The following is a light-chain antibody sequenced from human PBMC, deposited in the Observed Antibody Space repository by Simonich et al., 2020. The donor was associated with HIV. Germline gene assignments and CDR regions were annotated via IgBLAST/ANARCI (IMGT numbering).Light chain of an antibody. CDR3: QQRSGWPPIT. CDR1: RNVASN. Sequence: EIVMTQSPATLSVSPGERATLTCQASRNVASNLAWYQQKPGQAPRLLIYDASNRATGIPARFSGKGSGTDFTLTIRSLEPEDFAVYYCQQRSGWPPITFGQGTRLEIK. J-gene: IGKJ5*01. V-gene: IGKV3-11*01. CDR2: DAS.